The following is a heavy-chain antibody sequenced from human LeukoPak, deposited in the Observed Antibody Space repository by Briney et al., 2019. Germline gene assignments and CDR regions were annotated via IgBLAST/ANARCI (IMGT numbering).Heavy chain of an antibody. Sequence: GGSLRLSCAASGFTVSSNYMSWVRQAPGKGLEWVSVIYSGGSTYYADSVKGRFTISRDNSKNTLYLQMNSLRAEDAAVYYCARDRGRSARGYYYGMDVWGQGTAVAVSS. V-gene: IGHV3-53*01. D-gene: IGHD2-15*01. CDR3: ARDRGRSARGYYYGMDV. CDR2: IYSGGST. J-gene: IGHJ6*02. CDR1: GFTVSSNY.